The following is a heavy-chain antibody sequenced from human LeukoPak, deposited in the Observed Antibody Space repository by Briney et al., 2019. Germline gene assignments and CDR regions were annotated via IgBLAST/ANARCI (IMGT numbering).Heavy chain of an antibody. CDR2: LHTNSGNT. CDR1: GYTFTSYD. J-gene: IGHJ4*02. CDR3: ARGVYYGAGSYYNPFDY. Sequence: ASVKLSCKASGYTFTSYDINWVRQATGQGLEWMGCLHTNSGNTGYAQKFQGRVTMTRNTSISTAYMELRSLRSEDTAVYYCARGVYYGAGSYYNPFDYWGQGTLVTVSS. D-gene: IGHD3-10*01. V-gene: IGHV1-8*01.